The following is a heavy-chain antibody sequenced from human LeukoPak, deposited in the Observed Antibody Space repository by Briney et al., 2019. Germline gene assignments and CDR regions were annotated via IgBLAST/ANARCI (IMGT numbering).Heavy chain of an antibody. D-gene: IGHD6-25*01. CDR2: IYPGDSDT. CDR3: ARRLTQESGYAKPVDY. Sequence: GESLKISCKGSGYTFSTYWIGWVRQMPGKGLEWMGIIYPGDSDTRYSPSFQGQVTISADKSISTAYLQWSSLEASDTAMYYCARRLTQESGYAKPVDYWGRGTLVTVSS. CDR1: GYTFSTYW. J-gene: IGHJ4*02. V-gene: IGHV5-51*01.